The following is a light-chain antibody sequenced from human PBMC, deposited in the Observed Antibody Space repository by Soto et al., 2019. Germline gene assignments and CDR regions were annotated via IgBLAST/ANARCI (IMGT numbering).Light chain of an antibody. CDR1: SSNIGRDT. CDR3: AVWDDSLNGIWV. CDR2: SNN. J-gene: IGLJ3*02. Sequence: QSVLTQPPSASGTPGQRVIISCSGSSSNIGRDTVNWYRQFPGTAPKLLIYSNNQRPSGVHDRFSGSKSGTSASLAISGLQSEDEADYYCAVWDDSLNGIWVFGGGTKVTV. V-gene: IGLV1-44*01.